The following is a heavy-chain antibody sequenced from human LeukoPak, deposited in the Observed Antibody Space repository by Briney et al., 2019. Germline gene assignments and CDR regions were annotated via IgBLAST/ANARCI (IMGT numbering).Heavy chain of an antibody. J-gene: IGHJ5*01. CDR3: AKSSGSHRYNWFDA. CDR2: ISGSGGST. CDR1: GFTFSSYA. V-gene: IGHV3-23*01. D-gene: IGHD3-10*01. Sequence: SGGSLRLSCAASGFTFSSYAMSWVRQAPGKGLEWVSAISGSGGSTYYADSVKGRFTISRDNSKNTLYLQMNSLRAEDTAVYYCAKSSGSHRYNWFDAWGQGTLVTVYS.